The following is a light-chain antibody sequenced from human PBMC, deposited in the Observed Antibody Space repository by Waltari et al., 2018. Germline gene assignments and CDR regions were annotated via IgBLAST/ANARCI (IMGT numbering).Light chain of an antibody. V-gene: IGLV2-14*01. CDR2: EVS. Sequence: QSALTQPASVSGSPGQSITISCTGTSSDVGGYNYVPWYQQHPGKAPKLMIYEVSNRPPGVSTRFSGSKSGNTASLTISGLQAEDEADYYCSSYTSSSTLVFGGGTKLTVL. CDR3: SSYTSSSTLV. J-gene: IGLJ3*02. CDR1: SSDVGGYNY.